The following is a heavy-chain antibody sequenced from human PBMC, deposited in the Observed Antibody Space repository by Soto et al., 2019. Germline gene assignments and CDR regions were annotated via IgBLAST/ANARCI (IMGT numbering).Heavy chain of an antibody. V-gene: IGHV3-74*01. CDR3: ARVSEWLPYYRGMDV. J-gene: IGHJ6*02. CDR1: GFTFSSYW. Sequence: GGSLRLSCAASGFTFSSYWMHWVRQAPGKGLVWVSRINSDGSSTSYADSVKGRFTISRDNAKNTLYLQMNSLRAEDTAVYYCARVSEWLPYYRGMDVWGQGTTVTVSS. CDR2: INSDGSST. D-gene: IGHD5-12*01.